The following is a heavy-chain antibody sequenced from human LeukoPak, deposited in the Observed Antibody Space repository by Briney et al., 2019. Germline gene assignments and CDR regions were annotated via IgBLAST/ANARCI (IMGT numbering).Heavy chain of an antibody. V-gene: IGHV1-69*01. CDR1: GGTFSSYA. J-gene: IGHJ4*02. CDR2: IIPIFGTA. D-gene: IGHD2-21*02. Sequence: GSSVKVSCKASGGTFSSYAISWVRQAPGQGLEWMGEIIPIFGTANYAQKFQGRVTITADESTCTAYMALSSLRSEDTAVYYCARDVTDSSDYWGQGTLVTVSS. CDR3: ARDVTDSSDY.